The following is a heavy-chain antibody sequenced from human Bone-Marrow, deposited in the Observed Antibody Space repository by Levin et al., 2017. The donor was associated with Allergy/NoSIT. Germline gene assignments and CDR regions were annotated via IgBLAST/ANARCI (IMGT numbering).Heavy chain of an antibody. CDR3: AKVAVAGPAWFDP. V-gene: IGHV3-30*18. CDR1: GFTFSSYG. Sequence: TGGSLRLSCAASGFTFSSYGMHWVRQAPGKGLEWVAVISYDGSNKYYADSVKGRFTISRDNSKNTLYLQMNSLRAEDTAVYYCAKVAVAGPAWFDPWGQGTLVTVSS. J-gene: IGHJ5*02. D-gene: IGHD6-19*01. CDR2: ISYDGSNK.